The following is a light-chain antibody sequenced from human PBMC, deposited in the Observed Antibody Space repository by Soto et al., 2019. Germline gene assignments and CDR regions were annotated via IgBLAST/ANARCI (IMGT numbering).Light chain of an antibody. V-gene: IGKV2D-29*01. Sequence: DIVMTQTPLSLSVTPGQPASISCKSSQSLVHSDGQTHLYWYQQKPGQPPQLLIYERSNRFSGVPDRFSGSGSGTDFTLKISRVEAEDFGVYYCMQNMQIPLTFGQGTRLDIK. CDR2: ERS. J-gene: IGKJ5*01. CDR3: MQNMQIPLT. CDR1: QSLVHSDGQTH.